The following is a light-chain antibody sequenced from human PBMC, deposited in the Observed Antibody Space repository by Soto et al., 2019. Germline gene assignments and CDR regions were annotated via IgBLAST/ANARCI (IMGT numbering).Light chain of an antibody. CDR1: QSVGSR. CDR2: GAS. Sequence: EVVLTQSPGTLSLSPGERATLSCRASQSVGSRLAWYQHKSGQAPRLLISGASSRATGIQDRFSGSGSGTDFTLTISSLQPEDVATYYCQKYNSAPLTLGGGKKGDIK. J-gene: IGKJ4*01. V-gene: IGKV3-20*01. CDR3: QKYNSAPLT.